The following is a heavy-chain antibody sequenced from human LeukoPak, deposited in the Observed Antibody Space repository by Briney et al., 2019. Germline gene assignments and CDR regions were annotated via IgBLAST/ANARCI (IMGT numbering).Heavy chain of an antibody. CDR2: IYYSGST. V-gene: IGHV4-31*03. CDR1: GGSISSGGYY. Sequence: SQTLSLTCTVPGGSISSGGYYWSWIRQHPGKGLEWIGYIYYSGSTYYNPSLKSRVTISVDTSKNQFSLKLSSVTAADTAVYYCARVGVNDSSGYHIVYFDYWGQGTLVTVSS. CDR3: ARVGVNDSSGYHIVYFDY. J-gene: IGHJ4*02. D-gene: IGHD3-22*01.